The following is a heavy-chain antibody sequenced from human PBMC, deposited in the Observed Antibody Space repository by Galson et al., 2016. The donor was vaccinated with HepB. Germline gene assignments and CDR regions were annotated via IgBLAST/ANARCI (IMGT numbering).Heavy chain of an antibody. CDR1: GVSISTSSYY. D-gene: IGHD3-10*01. Sequence: SETLSLTCTVSGVSISTSSYYWAWIRQPPGKGLEWLGNIYYSGSTYYNPSLNSRVTISADTSKNQYSLKLRSLTAADTAVYYCARQGLTSTWGQGTLVTVSS. J-gene: IGHJ5*02. V-gene: IGHV4-39*01. CDR3: ARQGLTST. CDR2: IYYSGST.